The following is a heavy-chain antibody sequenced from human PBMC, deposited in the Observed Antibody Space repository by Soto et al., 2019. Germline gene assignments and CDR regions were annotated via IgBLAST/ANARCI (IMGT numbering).Heavy chain of an antibody. CDR1: GFTFSDYY. V-gene: IGHV3-11*01. CDR2: ITSSGSTI. CDR3: ARENEQWVAADN. Sequence: GSLRLSCAASGFTFSDYYMSWVRQAPGKGLEWVSYITSSGSTIYYADSVKGRFTISRDNAKNSLYLQMNSLRAEDTAVYYCARENEQWVAADNWGQGTLVTVSS. J-gene: IGHJ4*02. D-gene: IGHD6-19*01.